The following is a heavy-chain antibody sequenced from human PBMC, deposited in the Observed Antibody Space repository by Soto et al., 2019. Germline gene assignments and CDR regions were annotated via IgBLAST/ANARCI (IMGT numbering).Heavy chain of an antibody. CDR1: GYTFTSYD. V-gene: IGHV1-8*01. CDR3: ARISNYGGNPMVDP. J-gene: IGHJ5*02. CDR2: MNPNSGNT. Sequence: ASVKVSCKPSGYTFTSYDINWVRQATGQGLEWMGRMNPNSGNTDYARKFQGRVTMTRDTSISTAYMELSSLTSEDTAVYYCARISNYGGNPMVDPWGQGTLVTVSS. D-gene: IGHD4-17*01.